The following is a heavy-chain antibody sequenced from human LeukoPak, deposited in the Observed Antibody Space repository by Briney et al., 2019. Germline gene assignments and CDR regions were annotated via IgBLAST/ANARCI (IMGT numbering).Heavy chain of an antibody. CDR2: IKSKTDGGTT. J-gene: IGHJ4*02. D-gene: IGHD6-13*01. CDR1: GFTFSSYA. Sequence: GGSLRLSCAASGFTFSSYAMSWVRQAPGKGLEWVGRIKSKTDGGTTDYAAPVKGRFTISRDDSKNTLYLQMNSLKTEDTAVYYCTTLYQQLRVYWGQGTLVTVSS. V-gene: IGHV3-15*01. CDR3: TTLYQQLRVY.